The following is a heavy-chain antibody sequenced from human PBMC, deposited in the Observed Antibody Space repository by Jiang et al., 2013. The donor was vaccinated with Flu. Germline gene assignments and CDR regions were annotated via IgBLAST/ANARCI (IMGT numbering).Heavy chain of an antibody. CDR2: INAGNGNT. V-gene: IGHV1-3*01. J-gene: IGHJ3*02. CDR1: GYTFTSYA. CDR3: ASSEDFWSGYYTGLETDDAFDI. Sequence: GAEVKKPGASVKVSCKASGYTFTSYAMHWVRQAPGQRLEWMGWINAGNGNTKYSQKFQGRVTITRDTSASTAYMELSSLRSEDTAVYYCASSEDFWSGYYTGLETDDAFDIWGQGTMVTVSS. D-gene: IGHD3-3*01.